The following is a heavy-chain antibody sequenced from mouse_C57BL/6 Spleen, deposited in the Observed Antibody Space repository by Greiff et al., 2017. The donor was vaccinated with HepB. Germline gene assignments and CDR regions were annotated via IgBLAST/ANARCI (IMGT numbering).Heavy chain of an antibody. V-gene: IGHV1-80*01. Sequence: VQLQQSGAELVKPGASVKISCKASGYAFSSYWMNWVKKRPGKGLEWIGQIYPGDGDTNYNGKFKGKATLTADKSSSTAYMQLSSLTSEDSAVYFCARKRDFIYYCDYWGQGTTLTVSA. CDR3: ARKRDFIYYCDY. CDR2: IYPGDGDT. D-gene: IGHD1-1*01. J-gene: IGHJ2*01. CDR1: GYAFSSYW.